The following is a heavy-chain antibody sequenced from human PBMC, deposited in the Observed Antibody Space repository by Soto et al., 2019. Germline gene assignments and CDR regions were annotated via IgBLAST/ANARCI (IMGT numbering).Heavy chain of an antibody. CDR3: ARDPPRYCTNGVCYTPRY. J-gene: IGHJ4*02. V-gene: IGHV3-30-3*01. CDR2: ISYDGSNK. CDR1: GFTFSSYA. Sequence: GGSLRLSCAASGFTFSSYAMHWVRQAPGKGLEWVAVISYDGSNKYYADSVKGRFTISRDNSKNTLYLQMNSLRAEDTAVYYWARDPPRYCTNGVCYTPRYWGQGTLVTVSS. D-gene: IGHD2-8*01.